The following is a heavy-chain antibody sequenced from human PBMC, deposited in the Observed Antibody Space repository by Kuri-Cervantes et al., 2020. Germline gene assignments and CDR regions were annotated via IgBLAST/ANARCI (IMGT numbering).Heavy chain of an antibody. CDR2: IIPIFGTA. D-gene: IGHD2-15*01. J-gene: IGHJ4*02. CDR3: AREGWPGETPDY. Sequence: SVKVSCKASGGTFSSYAISWVRQAPGQGLEWMGGIIPIFGTANYAQKLQGRVTMTTDTSTSTAYMELRSLRSDDTAVYYCAREGWPGETPDYWGQGTLVTVSS. V-gene: IGHV1-69*05. CDR1: GGTFSSYA.